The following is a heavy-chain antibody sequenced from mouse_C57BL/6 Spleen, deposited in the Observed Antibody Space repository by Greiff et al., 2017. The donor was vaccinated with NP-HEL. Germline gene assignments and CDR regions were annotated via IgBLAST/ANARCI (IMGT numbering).Heavy chain of an antibody. CDR2: IWSGGST. J-gene: IGHJ1*03. CDR3: ASGDYDYDAWYFDV. CDR1: GFSFTSYG. V-gene: IGHV2-2*01. D-gene: IGHD2-4*01. Sequence: VQGVESGPGLVQPSQSLSITCTVSGFSFTSYGVHWVRQSPGKGLEWLGVIWSGGSTDYNAAFISSLSISKDNSKSQVFFKMNSLQADDTAIYYGASGDYDYDAWYFDVWGTGTTVTVSS.